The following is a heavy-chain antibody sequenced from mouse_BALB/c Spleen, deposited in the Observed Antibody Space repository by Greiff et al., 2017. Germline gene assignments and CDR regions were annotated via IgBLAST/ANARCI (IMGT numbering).Heavy chain of an antibody. CDR1: GFSLSRYS. J-gene: IGHJ3*01. D-gene: IGHD4-1*01. Sequence: QVQLKESGPGLVAPSQSLSITCTVSGFSLSRYSVHWVRQPPGKGLEWLGMIWGGGSTDYNSALKSRLSISKDNSKSQVFLKMNSLQTDDTAMYYCARNLDWEGGLFAYWGQGTLVTVSA. CDR2: IWGGGST. V-gene: IGHV2-6-4*01. CDR3: ARNLDWEGGLFAY.